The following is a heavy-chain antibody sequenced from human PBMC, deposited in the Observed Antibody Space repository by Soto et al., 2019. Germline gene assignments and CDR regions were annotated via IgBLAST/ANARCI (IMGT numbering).Heavy chain of an antibody. D-gene: IGHD6-19*01. CDR1: GFTLSGYN. CDR2: ITSSSTVI. V-gene: IGHV3-48*01. Sequence: EVQLVESGGGLVQPGGSLRLSCAASGFTLSGYNMNWVRRAPGKGLEWLSYITSSSTVIYYADSVKGRFTISRDNAKNSLYLQMNSLRAEDTAVYYCARDSVAIFDYWGQGTLVTVSS. CDR3: ARDSVAIFDY. J-gene: IGHJ4*02.